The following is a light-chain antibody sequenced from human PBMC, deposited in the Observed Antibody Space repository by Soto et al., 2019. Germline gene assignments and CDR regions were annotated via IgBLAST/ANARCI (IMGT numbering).Light chain of an antibody. Sequence: EIVLTQSPATLSLSRGERATLSCRASQSVSRYLAWYQQKPGPAPRLLIYGASTRATGIPARFSGSWSGTDFTLTISSLEPEDFATYYCQQTYTPPRTFGHGTKVDIK. V-gene: IGKV3-11*01. CDR1: QSVSRY. CDR2: GAS. J-gene: IGKJ1*01. CDR3: QQTYTPPRT.